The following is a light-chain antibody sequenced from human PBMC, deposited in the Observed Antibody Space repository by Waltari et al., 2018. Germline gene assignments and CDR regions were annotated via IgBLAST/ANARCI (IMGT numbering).Light chain of an antibody. CDR3: MQSTKDPWT. CDR1: QSLLYSDGNTY. V-gene: IGKV2D-29*02. Sequence: DIVMTQTPLSLPVTPGEPAYISCRSRQSLLYSDGNTYLHWYLQKPGQSPRLLIYKVTNRESGVPDRFSGSGSGTDFTLKISRVEPEDVGVYYCMQSTKDPWTFGQGTKVEIK. J-gene: IGKJ1*01. CDR2: KVT.